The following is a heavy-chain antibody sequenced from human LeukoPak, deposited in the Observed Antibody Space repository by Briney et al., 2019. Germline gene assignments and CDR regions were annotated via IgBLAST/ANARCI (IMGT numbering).Heavy chain of an antibody. D-gene: IGHD3-10*01. Sequence: SETLSLTCTVSGGSISSGSYYWSWIRQPAGKGLEWIGRIYTSGSTNYNPSLKSRVTISVDTSKNQFSLKLSSVTAADTAVYYCARDQYYYGSGSYFKYYYYYMDVWGKGTTVTVSS. V-gene: IGHV4-61*02. J-gene: IGHJ6*03. CDR2: IYTSGST. CDR3: ARDQYYYGSGSYFKYYYYYMDV. CDR1: GGSISSGSYY.